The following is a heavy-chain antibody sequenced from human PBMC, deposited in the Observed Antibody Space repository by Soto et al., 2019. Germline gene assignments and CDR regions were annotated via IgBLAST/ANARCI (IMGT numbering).Heavy chain of an antibody. Sequence: SETLSLTCTVSGGSISSYYWSWIRQPPGKGLEWIGYVYYSGSTNYNPSLKSRVTISVDTSKNQFSLKLSSVTAADTAVYYCARAPGTSYYYYMDVRGKGTTVTVSS. J-gene: IGHJ6*03. CDR1: GGSISSYY. CDR3: ARAPGTSYYYYMDV. V-gene: IGHV4-59*08. D-gene: IGHD1-26*01. CDR2: VYYSGST.